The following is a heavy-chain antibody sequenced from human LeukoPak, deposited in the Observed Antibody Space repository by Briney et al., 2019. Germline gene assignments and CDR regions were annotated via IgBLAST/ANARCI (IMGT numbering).Heavy chain of an antibody. CDR1: GFIVSSNY. CDR3: AKAPVTSCRGAFCYPFVY. CDR2: MSSSDDGR. Sequence: SGGSLRLSCAASGFIVSSNYMSWVRQAPGKGLEWVSAMSSSDDGRYYAASVRGRFTISRDTSRSTLYLQMNSLRAEDAAVYYCAKAPVTSCRGAFCYPFVYWGQGTLVTVSS. J-gene: IGHJ4*02. V-gene: IGHV3-23*01. D-gene: IGHD2-15*01.